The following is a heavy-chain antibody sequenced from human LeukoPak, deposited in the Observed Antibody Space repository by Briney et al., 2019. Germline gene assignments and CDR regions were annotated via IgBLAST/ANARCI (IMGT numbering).Heavy chain of an antibody. D-gene: IGHD2-15*01. V-gene: IGHV3-7*01. Sequence: GGSLRLSCAASGFTFSSYWMSWVRQAQGKGLEWVANIKQDGSEKYYVDSVKGRFTISRDNAKNSLYLQMNSLRAEDTAVYYCALGYCSGGSCLPYYYYGMDVWGQGTTVTVSS. CDR2: IKQDGSEK. CDR3: ALGYCSGGSCLPYYYYGMDV. CDR1: GFTFSSYW. J-gene: IGHJ6*02.